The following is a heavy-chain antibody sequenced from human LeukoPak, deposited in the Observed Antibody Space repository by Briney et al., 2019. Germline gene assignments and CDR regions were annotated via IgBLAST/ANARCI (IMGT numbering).Heavy chain of an antibody. J-gene: IGHJ4*02. V-gene: IGHV1-8*01. Sequence: ASVKVSCKASGYTFTSYDINWVRQATGQGLEWMGWMNPNSGNTGYAQKFQGRITMTRNSSITTAYMELSSLRSEDTAVYYCARRHGRCSDGSCYYPDYWGQGTLVTVSS. CDR3: ARRHGRCSDGSCYYPDY. CDR1: GYTFTSYD. CDR2: MNPNSGNT. D-gene: IGHD2-15*01.